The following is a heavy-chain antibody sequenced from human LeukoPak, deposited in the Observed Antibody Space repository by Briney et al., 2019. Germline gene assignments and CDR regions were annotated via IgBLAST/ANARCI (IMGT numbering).Heavy chain of an antibody. Sequence: RPGGSLRLSCAASGFTFSGSAMHWVRQASGKGLEWVGRIRSKANSYATAYAASVKGRFTISRDDSKNKAYLQMNSLKTEDTAVYYCTCQPSKGLSGRLDPIDYWGQGTLVTVSS. CDR3: TCQPSKGLSGRLDPIDY. D-gene: IGHD1-26*01. CDR1: GFTFSGSA. CDR2: IRSKANSYAT. V-gene: IGHV3-73*01. J-gene: IGHJ4*02.